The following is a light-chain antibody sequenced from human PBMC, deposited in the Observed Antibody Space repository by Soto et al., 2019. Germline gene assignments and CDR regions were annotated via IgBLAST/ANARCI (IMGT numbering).Light chain of an antibody. J-gene: IGLJ3*02. V-gene: IGLV4-60*02. Sequence: QSVLTQSSSASASLGSSARLTCTLSSGHSSYIIAWHQQQPGKAPRFLMKVEGSGSYDKGSGVPDRFSGSSSGADRYLTISNLQFEDEADYFCETWDNNTWVFGGGTKLTVL. CDR1: SGHSSYI. CDR3: ETWDNNTWV. CDR2: VEGSGSY.